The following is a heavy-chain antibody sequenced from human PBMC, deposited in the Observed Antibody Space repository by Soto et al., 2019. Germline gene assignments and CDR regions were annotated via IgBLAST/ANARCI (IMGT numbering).Heavy chain of an antibody. Sequence: PSETLSLTCTVSGGSISSYDYYWSWICQHPAKGLEWIGYMSYSGSTYYNPSLRSRVTISIDTSKNQYSLNLASVTAADTAVYFCARPFYARASRDNWFDPWGQGTLVTVSS. CDR3: ARPFYARASRDNWFDP. J-gene: IGHJ5*02. V-gene: IGHV4-31*03. CDR2: MSYSGST. D-gene: IGHD4-17*01. CDR1: GGSISSYDYY.